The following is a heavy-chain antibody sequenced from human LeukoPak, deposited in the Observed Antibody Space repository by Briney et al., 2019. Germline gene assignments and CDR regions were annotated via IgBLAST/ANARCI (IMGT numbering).Heavy chain of an antibody. J-gene: IGHJ4*02. CDR1: GFSVSNNY. V-gene: IGHV3-20*04. D-gene: IGHD4-17*01. CDR3: ARQSGGASNGDLDY. CDR2: INWNGGST. Sequence: PGGSLRLSCAASGFSVSNNYMSWVRQAPGKGLEWVSGINWNGGSTGYADSVKGRFTISRDNAKNSLYLQMNSLRAEDTALYYCARQSGGASNGDLDYWGQGTLVTVSS.